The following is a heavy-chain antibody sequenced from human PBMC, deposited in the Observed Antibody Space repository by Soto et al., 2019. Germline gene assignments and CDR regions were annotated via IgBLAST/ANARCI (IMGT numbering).Heavy chain of an antibody. CDR2: IISIFGTA. CDR1: GGTFSSYA. Sequence: QVQLVQSGAEVKKPGSSVKVSCKASGGTFSSYAISWVRQAPGQGLEWMGGIISIFGTANYAQKFQGRVKITADQSTSTAYMELSSLRSEDTAVYYCAARLWSGPTAYYYYGMDVWGQGTTVTVSS. CDR3: AARLWSGPTAYYYYGMDV. V-gene: IGHV1-69*12. J-gene: IGHJ6*02. D-gene: IGHD3-3*01.